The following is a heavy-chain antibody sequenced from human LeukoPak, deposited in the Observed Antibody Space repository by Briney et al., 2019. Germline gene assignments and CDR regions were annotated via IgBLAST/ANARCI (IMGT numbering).Heavy chain of an antibody. D-gene: IGHD4-17*01. V-gene: IGHV1-8*01. Sequence: ASVKVSCKASGYTFTSYDINWVRQATGQGLEWMGWMNPNSGSTGYAQKFQGRVTMTRNTSISTAYMELSSLRSEDTAVYYCAREPARDYGDRLPFDYWGQGTLVTVSS. CDR3: AREPARDYGDRLPFDY. CDR1: GYTFTSYD. CDR2: MNPNSGST. J-gene: IGHJ4*02.